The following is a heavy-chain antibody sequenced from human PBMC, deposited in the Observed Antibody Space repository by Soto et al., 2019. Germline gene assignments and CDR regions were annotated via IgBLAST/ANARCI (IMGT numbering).Heavy chain of an antibody. V-gene: IGHV4-4*02. CDR2: IYHGGTT. J-gene: IGHJ4*02. CDR3: ARSAGGNSFFEY. D-gene: IGHD2-21*02. CDR1: GGSISSSNL. Sequence: QVQLQESGPGLVKPSGTLSLTCAVSGGSISSSNLWSWVRQSPGKGLEWIGEIYHGGTTNYNPSLKSRVTISVDKSKDQCSLKLTSVTAADTDVYYCARSAGGNSFFEYWGQGTLVTVSS.